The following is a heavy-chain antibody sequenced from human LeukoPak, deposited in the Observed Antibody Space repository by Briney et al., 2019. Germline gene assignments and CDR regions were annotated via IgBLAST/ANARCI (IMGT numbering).Heavy chain of an antibody. D-gene: IGHD3-10*01. CDR1: GGSFSGYY. CDR3: ARRRLWFGELPIDY. J-gene: IGHJ4*02. CDR2: INHSGST. Sequence: SETLSLTCAVYGGSFSGYYWSWIRQPPGKGLEWLGDINHSGSTNYNPSLKSRITVSVDTSKNQFSLKLSSVTAADTAVYYCARRRLWFGELPIDYWGQGTLVTVSS. V-gene: IGHV4-34*01.